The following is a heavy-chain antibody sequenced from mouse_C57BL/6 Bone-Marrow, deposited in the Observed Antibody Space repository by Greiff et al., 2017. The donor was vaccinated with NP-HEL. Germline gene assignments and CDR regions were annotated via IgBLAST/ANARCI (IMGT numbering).Heavy chain of an antibody. V-gene: IGHV1-15*01. Sequence: SGAELVRPGASVTLSCKASGYTFTDYEMHWVKQTPVHGLEWIGAIDPETGGTAYNQKFKGKAILTADKSSSTAYMELRSLTSEDSAVYYCTRRMVTTGYYYAMDYWGQGTSVTVSS. CDR1: GYTFTDYE. CDR3: TRRMVTTGYYYAMDY. CDR2: IDPETGGT. J-gene: IGHJ4*01. D-gene: IGHD2-2*01.